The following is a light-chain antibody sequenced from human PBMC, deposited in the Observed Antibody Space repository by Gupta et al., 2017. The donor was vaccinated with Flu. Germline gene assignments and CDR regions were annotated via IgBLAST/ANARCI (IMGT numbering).Light chain of an antibody. J-gene: IGLJ1*01. V-gene: IGLV1-51*01. CDR1: SSNIENNY. CDR3: GTWDSSLSAYV. CDR2: DNN. Sequence: QSVLTPPPSVSAAPGKTVTIACPGRSSNIENNYVSWYQQFSDTAPKLLIYDNNKRPSGIPDRFSGSKSGTSATLVITGLQTGDEADYYCGTWDSSLSAYVFGTGTKVTVL.